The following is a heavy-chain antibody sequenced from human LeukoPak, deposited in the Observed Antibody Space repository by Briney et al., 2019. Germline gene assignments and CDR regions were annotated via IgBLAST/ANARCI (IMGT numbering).Heavy chain of an antibody. D-gene: IGHD6-6*01. CDR2: IYHSGST. CDR3: ARRRSSSSRINYYFDY. Sequence: SETLSLTCAVSGYSISSGYYWGWIRRPPGKGLEWIGSIYHSGSTYYKPSLKSRVTISVDTSKNQFSLKLSSVTAADTAVYYCARRRSSSSRINYYFDYWGQGTLVTVSS. V-gene: IGHV4-38-2*01. J-gene: IGHJ4*02. CDR1: GYSISSGYY.